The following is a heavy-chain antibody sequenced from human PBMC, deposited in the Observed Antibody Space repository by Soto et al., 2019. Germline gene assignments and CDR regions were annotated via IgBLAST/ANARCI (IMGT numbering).Heavy chain of an antibody. D-gene: IGHD5-12*01. V-gene: IGHV1-69*02. J-gene: IGHJ6*03. Sequence: GASVKVSCKASGVTFSSYTISWVRQAPGQGLEWMGRIIPILGIANYAQKFQGRVTITADKSASTAYMELSSLRSEDTAVYYCASLRGYSGYDLGYYYYMDVWGKGTTVTVSS. CDR2: IIPILGIA. CDR3: ASLRGYSGYDLGYYYYMDV. CDR1: GVTFSSYT.